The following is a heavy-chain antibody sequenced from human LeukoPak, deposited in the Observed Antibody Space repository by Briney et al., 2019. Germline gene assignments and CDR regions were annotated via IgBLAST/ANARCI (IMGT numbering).Heavy chain of an antibody. J-gene: IGHJ4*02. Sequence: SETLSLTCAVSGYSISSGSYWGWIRQPPGKGLEWIGSIFHSGTTYHNPSLESRVTISVDTSKNQVSLKLSSVTAADTAVYYCARDLSVTAKFDYWGQGTLVTVSS. CDR2: IFHSGTT. V-gene: IGHV4-38-2*02. CDR1: GYSISSGSY. D-gene: IGHD5-18*01. CDR3: ARDLSVTAKFDY.